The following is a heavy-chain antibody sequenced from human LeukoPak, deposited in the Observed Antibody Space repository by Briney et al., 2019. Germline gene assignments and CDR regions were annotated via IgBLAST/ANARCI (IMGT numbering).Heavy chain of an antibody. CDR1: GFAFSSYA. D-gene: IGHD3-10*01. CDR3: AREYGFGSGSYYP. J-gene: IGHJ5*02. V-gene: IGHV3-23*01. Sequence: GGSLRLSCAASGFAFSSYAMSWVRQAPGKGLEGVSGVSGSGGSTYYADSVMGRFTISRDNSKNTLYLQMNSLRAEDTAVYYCAREYGFGSGSYYPWGQGTLVIVSS. CDR2: VSGSGGST.